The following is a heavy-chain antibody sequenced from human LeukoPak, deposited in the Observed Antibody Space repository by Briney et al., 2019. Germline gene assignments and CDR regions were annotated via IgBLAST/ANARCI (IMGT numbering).Heavy chain of an antibody. CDR1: GGSISSYY. CDR2: IYYSGST. V-gene: IGHV4-59*08. D-gene: IGHD3-9*01. CDR3: ARAPSYYDILTGYYGGNWFDP. J-gene: IGHJ5*02. Sequence: SETLSLTCTVSGGSISSYYWGWIRQPPGKGLEWIGFIYYSGSTNYNPSLKSRVTISVDTSKNQFSLKLSSVTAADTAVYYCARAPSYYDILTGYYGGNWFDPWGQGTLVTVSS.